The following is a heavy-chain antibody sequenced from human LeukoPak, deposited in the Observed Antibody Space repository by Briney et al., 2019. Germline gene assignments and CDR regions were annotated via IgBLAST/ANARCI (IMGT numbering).Heavy chain of an antibody. J-gene: IGHJ3*01. Sequence: ASVKVSCKASGYTFTSYYVHWVRQAPGQGLEWMGIITPSGGSTNYAQKFQGRVTMTRDTSTSTVYMELSSLRSEDTAVFYCARVGDAGATLDDAFAVWGQGTMVTVSS. V-gene: IGHV1-46*01. D-gene: IGHD1-26*01. CDR1: GYTFTSYY. CDR3: ARVGDAGATLDDAFAV. CDR2: ITPSGGST.